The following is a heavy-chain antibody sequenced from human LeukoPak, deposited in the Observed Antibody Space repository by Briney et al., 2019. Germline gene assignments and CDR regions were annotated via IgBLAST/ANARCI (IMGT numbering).Heavy chain of an antibody. CDR3: ARHSGSRSAFDS. J-gene: IGHJ4*02. Sequence: SETLSLTCTVSGGSMHTYYWSWIRQPPGRGLEWIGHTYYSGSTKYNPSLKSRVTISVDTSKNQFSPRLTSVAAADTAVYYCARHSGSRSAFDSWGQGTLVTVSS. V-gene: IGHV4-59*08. D-gene: IGHD1-26*01. CDR1: GGSMHTYY. CDR2: TYYSGST.